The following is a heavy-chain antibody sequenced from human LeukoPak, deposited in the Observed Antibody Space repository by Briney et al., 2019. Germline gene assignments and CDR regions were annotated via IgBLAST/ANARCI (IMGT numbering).Heavy chain of an antibody. V-gene: IGHV5-51*01. D-gene: IGHD3-22*01. CDR1: GHSFTSYW. J-gene: IGHJ4*02. CDR2: IYPGDSDT. CDR3: ARRSLEDYDSSGYSY. Sequence: GESLKISCRGSGHSFTSYWIGWVRQMPGKGLEWMGIIYPGDSDTRYSPSFQGQVTISADKSISTAYLQWSSLKASDTAMYYCARRSLEDYDSSGYSYWGQGTLVTVSS.